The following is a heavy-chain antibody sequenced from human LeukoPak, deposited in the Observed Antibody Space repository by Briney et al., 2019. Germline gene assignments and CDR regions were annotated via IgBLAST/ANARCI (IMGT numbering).Heavy chain of an antibody. CDR3: ARGAHDVWGSYRPYYFDY. V-gene: IGHV3-21*01. Sequence: PGGSLRLSCAASGFTFSSYSMNWVRQAPGKGLEWVSSISSSSSYIYYADSVKGRFTISRDNAKNSLYLQMNSLRAEDTAVYYCARGAHDVWGSYRPYYFDYWSQGTLVTVSS. D-gene: IGHD3-16*02. CDR2: ISSSSSYI. CDR1: GFTFSSYS. J-gene: IGHJ4*02.